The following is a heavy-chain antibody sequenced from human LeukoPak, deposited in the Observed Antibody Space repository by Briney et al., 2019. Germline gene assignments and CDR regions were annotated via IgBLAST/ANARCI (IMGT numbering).Heavy chain of an antibody. V-gene: IGHV3-21*01. D-gene: IGHD5-18*01. CDR1: GFTFSSYS. J-gene: IGHJ6*03. Sequence: GGSLRLSCAAAGFTFSSYSMNWVRQAPGKGLEWVSSISSSSSYIYYADSVKGRFTISIDNAKNSLYLQMNSLRAEDTAVYYCAREINTAMVPYMDVWGKGTTVTVSS. CDR3: AREINTAMVPYMDV. CDR2: ISSSSSYI.